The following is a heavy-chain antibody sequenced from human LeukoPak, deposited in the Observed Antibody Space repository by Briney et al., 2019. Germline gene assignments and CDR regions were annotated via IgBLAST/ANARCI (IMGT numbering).Heavy chain of an antibody. Sequence: SETLSLTCAVYGVSFSGYYWSWIRQPPGKGLEWIGEINHSGSTNYNPSLKSRVTISVDTSKNQFSLKLSSVTAADTAVYYCARRVVAARSVEYYFDYWGQGTLVTVSS. CDR2: INHSGST. D-gene: IGHD2-15*01. CDR1: GVSFSGYY. J-gene: IGHJ4*02. V-gene: IGHV4-34*01. CDR3: ARRVVAARSVEYYFDY.